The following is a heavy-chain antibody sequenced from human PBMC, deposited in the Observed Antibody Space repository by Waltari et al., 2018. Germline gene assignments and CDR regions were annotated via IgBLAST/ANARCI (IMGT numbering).Heavy chain of an antibody. Sequence: QVQLVQSGAEVKKPGASVKVSCKASGYTFTSYAMHWVRQAPGQRLEWMGWINAGNGNTKYSQKFQGRVTITRDTSASTAYMELSSLRSEDTAVYYCAVSAMIRGWFDPWGQGTLVTVSS. CDR3: AVSAMIRGWFDP. D-gene: IGHD3-10*01. CDR1: GYTFTSYA. CDR2: INAGNGNT. V-gene: IGHV1-3*01. J-gene: IGHJ5*02.